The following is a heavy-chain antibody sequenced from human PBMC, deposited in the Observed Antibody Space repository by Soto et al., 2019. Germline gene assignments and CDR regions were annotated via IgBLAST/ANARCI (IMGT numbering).Heavy chain of an antibody. D-gene: IGHD2-2*01. V-gene: IGHV1-2*02. CDR3: ARVAIVVVPAPPLDFDY. Sequence: QVPLVQSGAEVKKPGASVKVSCKASGYTFTGYYMHWVRQAPGQGLEWMGWINPNSGGTNYAQKFQGRVTMTRDTSISTAYMELSRLRSDDTAVYYCARVAIVVVPAPPLDFDYWGQGTLVTVSS. J-gene: IGHJ4*02. CDR1: GYTFTGYY. CDR2: INPNSGGT.